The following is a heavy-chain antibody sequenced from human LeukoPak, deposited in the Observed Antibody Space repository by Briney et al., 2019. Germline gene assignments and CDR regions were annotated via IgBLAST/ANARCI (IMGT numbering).Heavy chain of an antibody. J-gene: IGHJ6*03. CDR1: GFTFSSYA. Sequence: GGSLRLSCAASGFTFSSYAMHWVRQAPGKGVEYVSAISSNGGSTYYANSVKGRFTISRDNSKNTLYLQMGSLRAEDMAVYYCARSEFLYYYYMDVWGKGTTVTVSS. V-gene: IGHV3-64*01. CDR3: ARSEFLYYYYMDV. CDR2: ISSNGGST. D-gene: IGHD2/OR15-2a*01.